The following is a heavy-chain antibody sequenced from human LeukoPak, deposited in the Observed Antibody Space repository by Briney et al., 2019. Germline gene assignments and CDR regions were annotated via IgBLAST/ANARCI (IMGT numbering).Heavy chain of an antibody. CDR2: INHSEST. J-gene: IGHJ5*02. CDR1: GGSFSGYY. Sequence: PSETLSLTCAVYGGSFSGYYWSWIRQPPGKGLEWIGEINHSESTNYNPSLKSRVTISVDTSKNQFSLKLSSVTAADTAVYYCAREKLLWFGLDPWGQGTLVTVSS. CDR3: AREKLLWFGLDP. D-gene: IGHD3-10*01. V-gene: IGHV4-34*01.